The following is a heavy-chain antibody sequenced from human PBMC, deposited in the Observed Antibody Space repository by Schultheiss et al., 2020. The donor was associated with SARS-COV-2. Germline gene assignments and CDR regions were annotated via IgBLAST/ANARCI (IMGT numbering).Heavy chain of an antibody. D-gene: IGHD3-10*01. CDR2: MNPNSGNT. CDR1: GYTFTSYD. Sequence: ASVKVSCKASGYTFTSYDINWVRQATGQGLEWIGWMNPNSGNTGYAQKFQGRVTMTRNTSISTAYMELSSLRSEDTAVYYCARGVHYGSGSWAYYYYGMDVWGQGTTVTVSS. V-gene: IGHV1-8*01. J-gene: IGHJ6*02. CDR3: ARGVHYGSGSWAYYYYGMDV.